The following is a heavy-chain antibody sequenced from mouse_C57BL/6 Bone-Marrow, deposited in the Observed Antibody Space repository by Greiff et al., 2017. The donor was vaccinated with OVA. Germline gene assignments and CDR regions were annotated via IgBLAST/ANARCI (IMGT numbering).Heavy chain of an antibody. V-gene: IGHV1-4*01. D-gene: IGHD1-1*01. J-gene: IGHJ3*01. CDR3: ARGDLLLPFAY. CDR2: INPSSGYT. CDR1: GYTFTSYT. Sequence: LQESGAELARPGASVKMSCKASGYTFTSYTMHWVKQRPGQGLEWIGYINPSSGYTKYNQKFKDKATLTADKSSSTAYMQLSSLTSEDSAVYYCARGDLLLPFAYWGQGTLVTVSA.